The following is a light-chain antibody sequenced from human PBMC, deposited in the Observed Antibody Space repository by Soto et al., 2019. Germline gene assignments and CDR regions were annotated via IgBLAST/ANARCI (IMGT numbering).Light chain of an antibody. CDR2: RAS. CDR1: QIISTY. Sequence: DIQMTQSPSSLSASVGDRVTISCRASQIISTYLNWYQQKPGTAPRLLISRASSVKSGVPPRFSGSGSGRDFTLTISSLRPEDIATYFCQQSYTSPPWTCGKGTKEEVK. V-gene: IGKV1-39*01. J-gene: IGKJ1*01. CDR3: QQSYTSPPWT.